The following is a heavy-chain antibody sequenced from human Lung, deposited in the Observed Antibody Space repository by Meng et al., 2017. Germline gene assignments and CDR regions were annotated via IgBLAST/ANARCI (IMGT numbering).Heavy chain of an antibody. CDR2: INHSGST. D-gene: IGHD4-11*01. CDR3: ARGPTTMAHDFDY. J-gene: IGHJ4*02. CDR1: GGSFSDYY. V-gene: IGHV4-34*01. Sequence: QVQQQQGGEGLLKPSETLSLTCVVSGGSFSDYYWSWIRQPPGKGLEWIGEINHSGSTNYNPSLESRATISVDTSQNNLSLKLSSVTAADSAVYYCARGPTTMAHDFDYWGQGTLVTVSS.